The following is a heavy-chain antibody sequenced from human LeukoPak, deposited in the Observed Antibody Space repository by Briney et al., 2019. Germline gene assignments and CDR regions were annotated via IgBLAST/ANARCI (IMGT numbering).Heavy chain of an antibody. Sequence: PGGSLRLSCAASGFTFNSYGMHWVRQAPGKGLEWVAFIRYDGNKKYYADSVKGRFTISRDNAKNSLYLQMNSLRAEDTAVYYCAKDQAPTVVTLYYFDYWGQGTLVTVSS. CDR2: IRYDGNKK. CDR3: AKDQAPTVVTLYYFDY. CDR1: GFTFNSYG. J-gene: IGHJ4*02. D-gene: IGHD4-23*01. V-gene: IGHV3-30*02.